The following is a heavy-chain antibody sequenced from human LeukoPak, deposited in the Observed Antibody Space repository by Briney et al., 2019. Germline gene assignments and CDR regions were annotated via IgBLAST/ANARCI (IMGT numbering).Heavy chain of an antibody. CDR2: TYYSGST. Sequence: SSETLSLTCTVSGGSISSGDYYWSWIRQPPGKGLEWIGYTYYSGSTYYNPSLKSRVTISVDTSKNQFSLKLSSVTAADTAVYYCARGHPDHFDYWGQGTLVTVSS. J-gene: IGHJ4*02. D-gene: IGHD1-14*01. CDR1: GGSISSGDYY. CDR3: ARGHPDHFDY. V-gene: IGHV4-30-4*01.